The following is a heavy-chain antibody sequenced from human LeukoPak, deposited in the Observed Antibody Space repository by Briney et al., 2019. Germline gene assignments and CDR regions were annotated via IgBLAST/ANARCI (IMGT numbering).Heavy chain of an antibody. Sequence: SETLSLTCSVSGVSITNYYWSWFRQSPGKGLEWIGYDYSASANYNPSLKSRVTMSLDTSQNQFSLKLTSVTAADTAMYYCARHSRDYPHNWFDPWGQGTLVTVSS. J-gene: IGHJ5*02. CDR1: GVSITNYY. CDR2: DYSASA. V-gene: IGHV4-59*08. D-gene: IGHD4-17*01. CDR3: ARHSRDYPHNWFDP.